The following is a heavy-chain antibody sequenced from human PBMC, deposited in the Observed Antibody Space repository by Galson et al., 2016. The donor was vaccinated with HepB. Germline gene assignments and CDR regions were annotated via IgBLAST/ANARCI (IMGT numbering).Heavy chain of an antibody. CDR1: GASTSTYY. CDR3: ARDVGDGHMLGGAFDL. CDR2: VFYTGST. Sequence: SETLSLTCTVSGASTSTYYWSWIRQPPGKGLGWIGYVFYTGSTEYNPSLKSRVTISVDTSKNQFSLKLNSVTAADTAVYFCARDVGDGHMLGGAFDLWGQGTMVTVSS. V-gene: IGHV4-59*01. J-gene: IGHJ3*01. D-gene: IGHD5-24*01.